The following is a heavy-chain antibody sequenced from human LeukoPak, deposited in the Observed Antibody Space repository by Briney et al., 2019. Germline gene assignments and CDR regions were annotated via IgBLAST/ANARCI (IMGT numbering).Heavy chain of an antibody. J-gene: IGHJ4*02. V-gene: IGHV3-11*04. Sequence: GGSLRLSCAASGFTFSDYYMSWIRQAPGKGLEWVSYISSSDGTIYYADSVKGRFTISRDNAKNSLFLQMNSLRAEDTAVYYCARDRTVGVTPYFDYWGQGTLVTVFS. D-gene: IGHD1-26*01. CDR3: ARDRTVGVTPYFDY. CDR1: GFTFSDYY. CDR2: ISSSDGTI.